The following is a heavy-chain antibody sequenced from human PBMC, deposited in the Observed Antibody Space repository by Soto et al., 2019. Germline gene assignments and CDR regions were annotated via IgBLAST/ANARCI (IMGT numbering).Heavy chain of an antibody. CDR2: IDPSESYT. CDR1: GYSFTSYW. D-gene: IGHD2-2*03. J-gene: IGHJ6*02. V-gene: IGHV5-10-1*01. Sequence: GESLTISRKGSGYSFTSYWISWVRQMPWKGLEWMGRIDPSESYTNYSPSFQGHVTISADKPIITAYLQWSSLKAWDTAMYYCARVDSVVVSSARGGYYSSGMDVSGQGAPFTASS. CDR3: ARVDSVVVSSARGGYYSSGMDV.